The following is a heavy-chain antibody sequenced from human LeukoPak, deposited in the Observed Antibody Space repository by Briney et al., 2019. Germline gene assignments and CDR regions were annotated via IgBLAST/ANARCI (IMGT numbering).Heavy chain of an antibody. D-gene: IGHD5-12*01. CDR1: GYTFTSYA. V-gene: IGHV1-3*01. CDR3: ARGVATNRYYFDY. CDR2: INAGNGDT. J-gene: IGHJ4*02. Sequence: ASVKVSCKASGYTFTSYAMHWVRQAPGQRLEWMGWINAGNGDTKYSQKFQGRVTITRDTSASTAYMELSSLRSEDTAVYSCARGVATNRYYFDYWGQGTLVTVSS.